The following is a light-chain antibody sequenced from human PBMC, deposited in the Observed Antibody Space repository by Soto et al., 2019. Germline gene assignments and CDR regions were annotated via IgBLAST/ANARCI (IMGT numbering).Light chain of an antibody. V-gene: IGLV2-14*01. CDR2: EVS. CDR3: CSYAGSSTPYV. J-gene: IGLJ1*01. CDR1: SXDVGGYNY. Sequence: QSVLTQPASVSGSPGQSITISCTGTSXDVGGYNYVSWYQQHPGKAPKLMIYEVSNRPSGVSNRFSGSKSGNTASLTISGLQAEDEADYYCCSYAGSSTPYVFGTGTKVTVL.